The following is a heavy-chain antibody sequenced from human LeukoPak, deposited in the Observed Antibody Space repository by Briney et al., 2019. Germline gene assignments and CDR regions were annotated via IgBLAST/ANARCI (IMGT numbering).Heavy chain of an antibody. D-gene: IGHD2-21*01. CDR1: GFSFSNYV. CDR2: IIGTGAGT. J-gene: IGHJ6*03. V-gene: IGHV3-23*01. CDR3: AKGSPAILYYCMDV. Sequence: GGSLRLSCAASGFSFSNYVMTWVRQAPGKVLEWVSAIIGTGAGTYYADSVKGRFTISRDNSKNTLYLQMNSLRAEDTAVYYCAKGSPAILYYCMDVWGKGTTVTVSS.